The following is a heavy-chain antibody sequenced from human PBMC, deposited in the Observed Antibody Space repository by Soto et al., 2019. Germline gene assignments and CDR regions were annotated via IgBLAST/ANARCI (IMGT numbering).Heavy chain of an antibody. CDR2: ISWNSGSI. D-gene: IGHD2-2*01. J-gene: IGHJ4*02. Sequence: GGSLRLSCAASGFTFDDYAMHWVRQAPGKGLEWVSGISWNSGSIGYADSVKGRFTISRDNAKNSLYLQMNSLRAEDTALYYCAKDIWKYQLLCGDWGQGTLVTVSS. V-gene: IGHV3-9*01. CDR3: AKDIWKYQLLCGD. CDR1: GFTFDDYA.